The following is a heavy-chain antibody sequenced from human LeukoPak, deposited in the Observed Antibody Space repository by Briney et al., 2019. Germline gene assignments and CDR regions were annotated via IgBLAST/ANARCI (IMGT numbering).Heavy chain of an antibody. D-gene: IGHD3-10*01. J-gene: IGHJ4*02. V-gene: IGHV3-21*01. CDR2: ISSSSSYI. CDR3: ARDLEGNYYGSGRDPDY. CDR1: GFTFSSYS. Sequence: GSLRLSCAASGFTFSSYSMNWVRQAPGKGLEWVSSISSSSSYIYYADSVKGRFTISRDNAKNSLYLQMNSLRAEDTAVYYCARDLEGNYYGSGRDPDYWGQGTLVTVSS.